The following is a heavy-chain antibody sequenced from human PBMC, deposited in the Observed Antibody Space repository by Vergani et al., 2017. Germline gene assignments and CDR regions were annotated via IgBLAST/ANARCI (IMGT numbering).Heavy chain of an antibody. J-gene: IGHJ4*02. CDR2: VEDSGYF. CDR3: ARSIVTRNPPDEFDN. Sequence: QVQLQESGPGLVRPSETLSLTCTVSGGSLSGYYWNWIRQTPGGGLVWIDYVEDSGYFNYNPSRKTRVSISSDTSNNQFSLMLSSVTVAYTAVYYCARSIVTRNPPDEFDNGGQGTLVTVSS. CDR1: GGSLSGYY. V-gene: IGHV4-59*01. D-gene: IGHD1-14*01.